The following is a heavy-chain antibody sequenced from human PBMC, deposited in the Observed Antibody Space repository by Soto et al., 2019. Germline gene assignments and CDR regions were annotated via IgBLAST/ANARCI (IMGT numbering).Heavy chain of an antibody. V-gene: IGHV1-2*02. CDR1: GYTFTGYY. CDR2: INPNSGGT. CDR3: ARVRLLLAMDAFDI. J-gene: IGHJ3*02. D-gene: IGHD5-18*01. Sequence: ASVKVSCKASGYTFTGYYMHWVRQAPGQGLEWMGWINPNSGGTNYAQKFQGRVTMTRDTSISTAYMELSRLRSDDTAVYYCARVRLLLAMDAFDICGQRTMVTVSS.